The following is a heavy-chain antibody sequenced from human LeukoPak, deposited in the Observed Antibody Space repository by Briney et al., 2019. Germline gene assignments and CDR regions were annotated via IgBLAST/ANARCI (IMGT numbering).Heavy chain of an antibody. CDR1: GGSISSYY. D-gene: IGHD5-12*01. CDR3: ARARGSGYDFDY. V-gene: IGHV4-59*08. J-gene: IGHJ4*02. Sequence: SETLSLTCTVSGGSISSYYWSWIRQPPGKGLEWIGYIYYSGSTNYNPSLKSRVTISVDTSKNQFSLKLSSVTAADTAVYYCARARGSGYDFDYWGQGTLVTVSS. CDR2: IYYSGST.